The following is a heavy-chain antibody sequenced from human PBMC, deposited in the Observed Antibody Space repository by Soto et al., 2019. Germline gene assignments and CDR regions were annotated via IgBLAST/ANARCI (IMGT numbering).Heavy chain of an antibody. J-gene: IGHJ6*03. CDR3: ARHEARSYFYMDV. Sequence: QLQLQESGPGLVKPSETMSLTCTVSGDSITSSSYHWGWIRQPPGKGLEWIGNIYYSGSSYYNPSPKSRVTMSVDMSKNQFSLSLSSVTAADTAVYHCARHEARSYFYMDVWGKGTTVTVSS. CDR1: GDSITSSSYH. CDR2: IYYSGSS. V-gene: IGHV4-39*01.